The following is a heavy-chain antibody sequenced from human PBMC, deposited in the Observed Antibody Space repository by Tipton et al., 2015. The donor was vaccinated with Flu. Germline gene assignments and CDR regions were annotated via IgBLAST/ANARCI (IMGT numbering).Heavy chain of an antibody. Sequence: TLSLTCTVSGGSMGSYYWSWIRQPAGKGLEWIGRIYTSGTTKYKPSLESRVTMSIDTSKNQFSLKLSSVTAADTAVYYCASLVRGLTPSRYFDSWGQGSLVTVSS. CDR1: GGSMGSYY. CDR3: ASLVRGLTPSRYFDS. CDR2: IYTSGTT. J-gene: IGHJ4*02. D-gene: IGHD3-10*01. V-gene: IGHV4-4*07.